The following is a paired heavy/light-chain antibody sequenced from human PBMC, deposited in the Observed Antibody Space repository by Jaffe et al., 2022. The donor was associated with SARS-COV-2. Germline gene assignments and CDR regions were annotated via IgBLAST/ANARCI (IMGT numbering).Light chain of an antibody. CDR1: QSLLYTNGYNY. J-gene: IGKJ4*01. V-gene: IGKV2-28*01. CDR2: LAS. Sequence: EIVMTQYPVSLAVTPGEPASISCRSSQSLLYTNGYNYLDWYVLKPGQSPQLLIHLASSRASGVPDRFSGSGSGTDFTLKISRVEAEDVGFYYCMQALQSPWLTFGGGTKVEIK. CDR3: MQALQSPWLT.
Heavy chain of an antibody. V-gene: IGHV3-23*01. Sequence: EKKLLESGGALVQTGGSLRLSCVASGFNFKHLAMGWVRHPPGKGLEWVASISASGNTTYYADSVRGRFTISRDNSQSTVFLQMSSLRADDTAEYYCVRFDASSAEAFWEWYYYGMDVWGQGTTVTVSS. CDR3: VRFDASSAEAFWEWYYYGMDV. CDR2: ISASGNTT. D-gene: IGHD3-10*01. CDR1: GFNFKHLA. J-gene: IGHJ6*02.